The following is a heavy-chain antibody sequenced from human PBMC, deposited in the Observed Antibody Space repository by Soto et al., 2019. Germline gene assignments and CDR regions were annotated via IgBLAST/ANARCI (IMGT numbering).Heavy chain of an antibody. V-gene: IGHV3-15*01. CDR2: IKSKTDGGAT. Sequence: PGGSLRVSCTGAGFTFSNAWMSWVRQAPGKGLEWVGRIKSKTDGGATDYAAPVKGRFTISRDDSKDTLFLQMNSLKTEDTGVYYCTTGEGHCSTTSCYCPYNYYGMEGSSQGTTVTVAS. CDR3: TTGEGHCSTTSCYCPYNYYGMEG. J-gene: IGHJ6*02. CDR1: GFTFSNAW. D-gene: IGHD2-2*01.